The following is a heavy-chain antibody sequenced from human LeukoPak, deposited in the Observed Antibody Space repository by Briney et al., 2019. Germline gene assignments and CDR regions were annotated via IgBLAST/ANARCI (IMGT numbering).Heavy chain of an antibody. CDR2: IYYSGST. CDR1: GGSISSYY. J-gene: IGHJ4*02. D-gene: IGHD3-22*01. CDR3: ARHYYDSSGYVT. V-gene: IGHV4-59*01. Sequence: SETLSLTCTVSGGSISSYYWSWIRQPPGKGLEWIGYIYYSGSTNYNPSLKSRVTISVDTSKNQFSLKLSSVTAADTAVHYCARHYYDSSGYVTWGQGTLVTVSS.